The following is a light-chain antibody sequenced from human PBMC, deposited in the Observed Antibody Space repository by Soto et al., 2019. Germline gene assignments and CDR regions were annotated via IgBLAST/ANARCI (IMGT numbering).Light chain of an antibody. V-gene: IGKV1-5*01. Sequence: DTQMTQSPSTLSASVGDTVTITCRARQNINNWLAWYQQXPEKVPKLLIYGASTLEDGVPSRFSGSRSGTEFTLTINSLQPDDFATYYCQRYDGYFGQGTKLEIK. J-gene: IGKJ2*01. CDR1: QNINNW. CDR3: QRYDGY. CDR2: GAS.